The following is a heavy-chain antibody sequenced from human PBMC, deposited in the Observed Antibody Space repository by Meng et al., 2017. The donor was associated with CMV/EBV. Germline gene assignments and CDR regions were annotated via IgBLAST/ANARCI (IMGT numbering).Heavy chain of an antibody. D-gene: IGHD3-10*01. V-gene: IGHV1-46*01. J-gene: IGHJ4*02. CDR3: ARMPKYYYGSGGDYGDDY. CDR1: GYTFTSYY. Sequence: QVQLVQAGAEGKKPGASVKVSCKASGYTFTSYYMHWVRQAPGQGLEWMGIINPSGGSTSYAQKFQGRVTMTRDTSTSTVYMELSSLRSEDTAVYYCARMPKYYYGSGGDYGDDYWGQGTLVTSPQ. CDR2: INPSGGST.